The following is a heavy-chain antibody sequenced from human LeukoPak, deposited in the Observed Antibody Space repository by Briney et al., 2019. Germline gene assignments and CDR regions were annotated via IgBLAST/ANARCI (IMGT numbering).Heavy chain of an antibody. Sequence: ASVKVSCKASGYTFTSHYMHWVRQAPGQGLEWMGIINPSGGSTSYAQKFQGRVTMTRDTSTSTVYMELSSLRSEDTAVYYCARAPPRYRYSGSYSSWGQGTLVTVSS. J-gene: IGHJ4*02. CDR3: ARAPPRYRYSGSYSS. D-gene: IGHD1-26*01. CDR1: GYTFTSHY. CDR2: INPSGGST. V-gene: IGHV1-46*01.